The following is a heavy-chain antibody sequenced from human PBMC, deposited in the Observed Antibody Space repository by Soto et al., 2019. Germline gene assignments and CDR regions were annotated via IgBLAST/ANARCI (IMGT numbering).Heavy chain of an antibody. V-gene: IGHV5-51*01. D-gene: IGHD2-15*01. Sequence: PGESLKISYKAPGYTFTAAWIGWVRQMPGKDLECAVSIYPGDSDTRYSPSFQGQVTISGDKSICTAYLQWSGLKASDTAMYDCARHAGPIRWYCSGGSCYGYYYGMVVWGQGTTVTVSS. CDR3: ARHAGPIRWYCSGGSCYGYYYGMVV. CDR2: IYPGDSDT. CDR1: GYTFTAAW. J-gene: IGHJ6*02.